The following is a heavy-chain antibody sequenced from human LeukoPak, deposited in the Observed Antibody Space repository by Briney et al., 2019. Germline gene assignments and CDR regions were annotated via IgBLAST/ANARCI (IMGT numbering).Heavy chain of an antibody. Sequence: GGSLRLSCAASGFTVSSNYMSWVRQAPGKGLEWVSVIYSGGSTYYADSVKGRFTISRDNSKNTPYLQMNSLRAEDTAVYYCARGDGNYDILTGYYPFDYWGQGTLVTVSS. D-gene: IGHD3-9*01. CDR2: IYSGGST. CDR1: GFTVSSNY. V-gene: IGHV3-66*01. CDR3: ARGDGNYDILTGYYPFDY. J-gene: IGHJ4*02.